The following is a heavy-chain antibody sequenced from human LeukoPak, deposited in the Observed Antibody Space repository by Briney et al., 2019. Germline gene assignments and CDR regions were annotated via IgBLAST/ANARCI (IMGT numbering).Heavy chain of an antibody. Sequence: GGSLRLSCAASGFTFSDYWMHWVRQDPGKGLVWVSYINPDGSDTNYADSVKGRFTVSRDNAKNRLYLQMSGLRAEDTAVYYCAKDPVDATPIDYWGQGTLVTVSS. CDR3: AKDPVDATPIDY. J-gene: IGHJ4*02. D-gene: IGHD2-15*01. CDR2: INPDGSDT. CDR1: GFTFSDYW. V-gene: IGHV3-74*01.